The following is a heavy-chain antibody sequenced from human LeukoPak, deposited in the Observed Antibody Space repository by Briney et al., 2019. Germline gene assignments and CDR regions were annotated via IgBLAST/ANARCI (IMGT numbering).Heavy chain of an antibody. CDR2: ISGSGGST. Sequence: GGSLRLSCAASGFTYSSYAMSWLRQAPGKGLEWVSAISGSGGSTYYADSVKGRFTISRDNSKNTLYLQMNSLRAEDTAVYYCAKDERIWQQLALWGQGTLVTVSS. D-gene: IGHD6-13*01. V-gene: IGHV3-23*01. CDR1: GFTYSSYA. J-gene: IGHJ4*02. CDR3: AKDERIWQQLAL.